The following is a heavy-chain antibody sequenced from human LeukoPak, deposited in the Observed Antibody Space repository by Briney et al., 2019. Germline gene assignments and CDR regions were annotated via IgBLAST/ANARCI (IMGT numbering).Heavy chain of an antibody. CDR2: IKQDGSEK. Sequence: GGSLRLSCAASGFTFSSYWMSWVRQAPGKGLEWVANIKQDGSEKYYVDSVKGRFTISRDNAKNSLYLQMNSLRAEDTAVYYCARGQVGYYDRYFDYWGQGTLVTVSS. D-gene: IGHD3-22*01. CDR1: GFTFSSYW. CDR3: ARGQVGYYDRYFDY. J-gene: IGHJ4*02. V-gene: IGHV3-7*03.